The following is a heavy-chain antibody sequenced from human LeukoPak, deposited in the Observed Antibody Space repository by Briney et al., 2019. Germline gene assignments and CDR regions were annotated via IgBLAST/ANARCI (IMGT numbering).Heavy chain of an antibody. J-gene: IGHJ5*02. CDR3: ARKTCSSTSCLHP. D-gene: IGHD2-2*01. CDR1: GYTFSSFD. Sequence: ASVTVSCKASGYTFSSFDINWVRQAAGQGLEWLGWMNPTTGNSGSAQRFQGRVTLTRDTSTDTAYMELNNLGPEDTAVYYCARKTCSSTSCLHPWGQGTLVTVSS. V-gene: IGHV1-8*01. CDR2: MNPTTGNS.